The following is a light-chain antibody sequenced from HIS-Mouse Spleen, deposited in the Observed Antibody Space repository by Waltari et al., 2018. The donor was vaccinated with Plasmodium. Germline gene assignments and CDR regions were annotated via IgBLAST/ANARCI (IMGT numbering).Light chain of an antibody. CDR3: QQSYSTWT. Sequence: DIQMTQSPSSLSASVGDRVTITCRASQSISSYLNWYQQKPGKAPKLLIYAASSLQSEVPSRFSGSGSGTEFTLTISSLQPEYFATYYCQQSYSTWTFGQGTKVEIK. V-gene: IGKV1-39*01. CDR2: AAS. CDR1: QSISSY. J-gene: IGKJ1*01.